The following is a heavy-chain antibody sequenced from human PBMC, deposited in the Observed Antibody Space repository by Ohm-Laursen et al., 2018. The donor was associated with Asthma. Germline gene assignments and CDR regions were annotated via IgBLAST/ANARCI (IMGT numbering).Heavy chain of an antibody. V-gene: IGHV3-21*01. CDR3: ARIRPEWELPGREYSLHH. CDR2: ISTASTFI. J-gene: IGHJ1*01. CDR1: GYTFSRYS. D-gene: IGHD1-26*01. Sequence: GSLRLSCTASGYTFSRYSIHWVRQVPGKGLEWVASISTASTFIYYADSVWGRFTTSRDNAKNSVYLQMNSLRAEDTALYYCARIRPEWELPGREYSLHHWGQGTQVTVSS.